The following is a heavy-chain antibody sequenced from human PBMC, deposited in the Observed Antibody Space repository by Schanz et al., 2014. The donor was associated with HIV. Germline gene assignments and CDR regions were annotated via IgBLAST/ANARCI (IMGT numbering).Heavy chain of an antibody. CDR3: AKTIIPTDWAPYTYSFDY. CDR1: GFTFSNYA. V-gene: IGHV3-30-3*02. J-gene: IGHJ4*02. CDR2: ISYDGSNK. Sequence: QVQLVESGGGVVQPGRSLRLSCAVSGFTFSNYAMHWVRQAPGKGLEWVAVISYDGSNKYYADSVKGRFTISRDISKNTLYLQMNSLRAEDTAVYYCAKTIIPTDWAPYTYSFDYWGQGTLVTVSS. D-gene: IGHD3-16*01.